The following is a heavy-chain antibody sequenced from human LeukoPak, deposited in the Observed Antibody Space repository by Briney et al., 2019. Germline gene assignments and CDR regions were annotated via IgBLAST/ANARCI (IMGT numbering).Heavy chain of an antibody. Sequence: SQTLSLTCAISGDSVSSNSAAWNWIRQSPSRGLEWLGRTYYRSKWYNDYAVSVKSRITINPDTSKNQFSLQLNSVTPEDTAVYYCARNRRRPTEYYYYMDVWGKGATVTVSS. CDR3: ARNRRRPTEYYYYMDV. CDR1: GDSVSSNSAA. V-gene: IGHV6-1*01. CDR2: TYYRSKWYN. J-gene: IGHJ6*03.